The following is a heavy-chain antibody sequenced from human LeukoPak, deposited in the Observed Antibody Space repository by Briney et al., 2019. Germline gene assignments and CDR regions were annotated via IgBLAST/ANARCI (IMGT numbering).Heavy chain of an antibody. CDR3: ARGSGYVLDY. CDR2: ISTGGRTI. Sequence: PGASLRLSCAASGFSFSAFEMNWVRQAPGKGLEWISHISTGGRTIYYEDSVKGRSTISRDNAKNALYLQMNNLRGEDTGVYYCARGSGYVLDYWTQGTLVTVSS. CDR1: GFSFSAFE. D-gene: IGHD2-15*01. J-gene: IGHJ4*02. V-gene: IGHV3-48*03.